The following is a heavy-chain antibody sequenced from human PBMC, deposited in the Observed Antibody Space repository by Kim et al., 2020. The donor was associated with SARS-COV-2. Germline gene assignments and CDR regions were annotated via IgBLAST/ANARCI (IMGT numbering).Heavy chain of an antibody. CDR3: ARDPLRGSGSSPSWFDP. CDR1: GFTFSSYS. V-gene: IGHV3-21*01. J-gene: IGHJ5*02. Sequence: GGSLRLSCAASGFTFSSYSMNWVRQAPGKGLEWVSSISSSSSYIYYADSVKGRFTISRDNAKNSLYLQMNSLRAEDTAVYYCARDPLRGSGSSPSWFDPWGQGTLVTVSS. D-gene: IGHD3-10*01. CDR2: ISSSSSYI.